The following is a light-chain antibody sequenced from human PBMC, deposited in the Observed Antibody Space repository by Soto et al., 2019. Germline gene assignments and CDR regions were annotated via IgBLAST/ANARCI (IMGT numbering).Light chain of an antibody. V-gene: IGKV1-6*01. CDR3: LQLYNFSWT. CDR2: ASS. Sequence: AIRMTQSPSSLSASVGDRVTMPCRASQGIRNDLAWYQQKAGKAPKLLIFASSNLQSGVPSRFSGSGSGTDFTLTIGRLQPEGFATYYCLQLYNFSWTFGQGTKVDIK. CDR1: QGIRND. J-gene: IGKJ1*01.